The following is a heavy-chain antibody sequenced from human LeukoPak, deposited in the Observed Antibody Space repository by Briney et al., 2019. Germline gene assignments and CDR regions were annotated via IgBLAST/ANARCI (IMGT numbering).Heavy chain of an antibody. CDR2: ISSSSSYI. D-gene: IGHD3-3*01. V-gene: IGHV3-21*01. CDR3: ARDYDFWSGYSDGEYFQH. Sequence: PGGSLRLSCAASGFTFSTYNMNWVRQAPGKGLEWVSSISSSSSYIYYADSVKGRFTISRDNAKNSPYLQMNSLRAEDTAVYYCARDYDFWSGYSDGEYFQHWGQGTLVTVSS. J-gene: IGHJ1*01. CDR1: GFTFSTYN.